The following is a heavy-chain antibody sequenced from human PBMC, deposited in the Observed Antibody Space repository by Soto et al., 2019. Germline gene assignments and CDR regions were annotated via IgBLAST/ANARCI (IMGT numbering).Heavy chain of an antibody. V-gene: IGHV1-3*01. CDR1: GYTFTSYA. D-gene: IGHD6-13*01. CDR3: ARGYSSSWYLPEFDY. J-gene: IGHJ4*02. CDR2: INAGNGNT. Sequence: ASVKVSCKASGYTFTSYAMHWVRQAPGQRLEWMGWINAGNGNTKYSQKFQGRVTITRDTSASTAYMELSSLRSEDTAVYYCARGYSSSWYLPEFDYWGQGTLVTVSS.